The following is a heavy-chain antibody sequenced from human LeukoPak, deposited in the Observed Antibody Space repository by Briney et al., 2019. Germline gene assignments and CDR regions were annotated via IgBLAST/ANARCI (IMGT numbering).Heavy chain of an antibody. CDR2: INHSGST. Sequence: SETLSLTCAVYGGSFSGYYWSWIRQPPGEGLEWIGEINHSGSTNYNPSLKSRVTISVDTSKNQFSLKLSSVTAADTAVYYCARIRYDYVWGSRPPGHFDYWGQGTLVTVSS. D-gene: IGHD3-16*01. J-gene: IGHJ4*02. CDR1: GGSFSGYY. V-gene: IGHV4-34*01. CDR3: ARIRYDYVWGSRPPGHFDY.